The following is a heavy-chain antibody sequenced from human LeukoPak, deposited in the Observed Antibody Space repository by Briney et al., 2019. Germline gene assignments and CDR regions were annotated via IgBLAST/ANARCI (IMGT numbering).Heavy chain of an antibody. V-gene: IGHV3-15*01. D-gene: IGHD3-22*01. CDR3: VKDDSSGYFRDAFDI. CDR2: IKSKTDGGTT. CDR1: GFTFSNAW. J-gene: IGHJ3*02. Sequence: GGSLRLSCAASGFTFSNAWMSWVRQAPGKGLEWVGRIKSKTDGGTTDYAAPVKGRFTISRDDSKNTLSLQMNSLRAEDTALYYCVKDDSSGYFRDAFDIWGQGTMVTVSS.